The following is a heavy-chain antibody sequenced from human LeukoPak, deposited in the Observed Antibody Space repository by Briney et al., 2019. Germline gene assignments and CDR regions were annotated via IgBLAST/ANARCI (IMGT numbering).Heavy chain of an antibody. CDR1: GFTFNSYA. CDR2: ISGSGDAT. CDR3: AKGLWHSISAGDY. D-gene: IGHD1-14*01. J-gene: IGHJ4*02. V-gene: IGHV3-23*01. Sequence: GGSLRLSCTASGFTFNSYAMNWVRQPPGKGLEWVSAISGSGDATKCADSLKGRFTISRGNSKNTLYLQMDSLRAEDTAIYYCAKGLWHSISAGDYWGQGTLVTVSS.